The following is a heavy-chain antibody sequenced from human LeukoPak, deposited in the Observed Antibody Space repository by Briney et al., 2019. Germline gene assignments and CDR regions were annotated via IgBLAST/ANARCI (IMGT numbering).Heavy chain of an antibody. Sequence: GASVKVSCKASGGTFSSYAISWVRQAPGQGLEWMGGIIPIFGTANYAQKFQGRVTITADESTSTVYMELSSLRSEDTAVYCCARALSGGSWHDAFDIWGQGTMVTVSS. J-gene: IGHJ3*02. CDR1: GGTFSSYA. CDR3: ARALSGGSWHDAFDI. D-gene: IGHD2-15*01. V-gene: IGHV1-69*13. CDR2: IIPIFGTA.